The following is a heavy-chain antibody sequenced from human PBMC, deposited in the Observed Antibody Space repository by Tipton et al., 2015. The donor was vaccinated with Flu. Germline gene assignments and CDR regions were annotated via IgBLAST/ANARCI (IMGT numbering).Heavy chain of an antibody. J-gene: IGHJ3*02. Sequence: TLSLTCTVSGGSISSGDYYWSWIRQPPGKGLEWIGYIYYSGSTYYNPSLKSRVTISVDTSKNQFSLKLSSVTAADMAVYYCARSITRDAFDIWGQGTMVTVSS. V-gene: IGHV4-30-4*01. CDR2: IYYSGST. D-gene: IGHD2-2*01. CDR1: GGSISSGDYY. CDR3: ARSITRDAFDI.